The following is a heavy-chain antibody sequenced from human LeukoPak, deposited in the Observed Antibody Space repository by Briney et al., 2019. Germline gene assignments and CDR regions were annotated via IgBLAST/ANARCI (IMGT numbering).Heavy chain of an antibody. CDR1: GGSISRGSYY. D-gene: IGHD1-26*01. J-gene: IGHJ4*02. V-gene: IGHV4-39*01. Sequence: SETLSLTCTVSGGSISRGSYYWGWIRQPPXKGLEWIGSTYYSGSTYYNPSLKSRVTTSVDMSKNRFSLKLTSATAADTAVYYCARGSGSYDFDYWGQGTLVTVSS. CDR3: ARGSGSYDFDY. CDR2: TYYSGST.